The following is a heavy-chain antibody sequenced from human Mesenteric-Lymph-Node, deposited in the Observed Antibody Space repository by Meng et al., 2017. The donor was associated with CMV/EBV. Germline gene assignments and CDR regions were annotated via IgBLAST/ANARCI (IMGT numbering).Heavy chain of an antibody. Sequence: GESLKISCAASGFTFFSTGMHWVRQAPGKGLEWVAFISYAGSIKYYADSVKGRFTISRDNAKSTLFLQMDSLRAEDSALYYCARDPGYEFWSDYGLDYWGQGTLVTVSS. D-gene: IGHD3-3*01. CDR1: GFTFFSTG. V-gene: IGHV3-30*02. J-gene: IGHJ4*02. CDR2: ISYAGSIK. CDR3: ARDPGYEFWSDYGLDY.